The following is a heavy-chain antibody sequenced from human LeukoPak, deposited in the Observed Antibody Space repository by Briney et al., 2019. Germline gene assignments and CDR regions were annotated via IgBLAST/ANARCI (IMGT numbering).Heavy chain of an antibody. CDR2: IYYSGST. V-gene: IGHV4-39*07. J-gene: IGHJ2*01. CDR1: GGSISISNYY. Sequence: SETLSLTCTVSGGSISISNYYWGWIRQPPGKGLEWIGSIYYSGSTYYNPSLKSRVTMSVDTSKNQFSLKLSSVTAADTAVYYCARDYGDIPPDWYYDLWGRGTLVTVSS. D-gene: IGHD4-17*01. CDR3: ARDYGDIPPDWYYDL.